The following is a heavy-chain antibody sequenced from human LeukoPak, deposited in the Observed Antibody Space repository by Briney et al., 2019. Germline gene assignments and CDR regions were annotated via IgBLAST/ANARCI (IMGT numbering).Heavy chain of an antibody. V-gene: IGHV4-39*07. CDR3: ARGKDTIVVVPAAERKSIAAAGIPRNWFDP. Sequence: SETLSLTCTVSGGSISSSSYYWGWIRQPPGKGLEWIGSIYYSGSTYYNPSLKSRVTISVDTSKNQFSLKLSSVTAADTAVYYCARGKDTIVVVPAAERKSIAAAGIPRNWFDPWGQGTLVTVSS. D-gene: IGHD2-2*01. CDR2: IYYSGST. CDR1: GGSISSSSYY. J-gene: IGHJ5*02.